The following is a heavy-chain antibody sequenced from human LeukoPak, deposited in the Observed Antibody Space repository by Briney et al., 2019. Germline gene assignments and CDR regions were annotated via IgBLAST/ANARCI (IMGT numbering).Heavy chain of an antibody. D-gene: IGHD6-13*01. CDR1: GGSVSSGSYS. J-gene: IGHJ4*02. Sequence: PSETLSLTCTVSGGSVSSGSYSWSWIRQPPGKGLEWIGYIFYSGSANYNPSLKSRVTISVDTSKNQFSLRVSSATAADTAVYYCARDLGSSWFEPLDYRGQGILVIVSS. CDR3: ARDLGSSWFEPLDY. CDR2: IFYSGSA. V-gene: IGHV4-61*01.